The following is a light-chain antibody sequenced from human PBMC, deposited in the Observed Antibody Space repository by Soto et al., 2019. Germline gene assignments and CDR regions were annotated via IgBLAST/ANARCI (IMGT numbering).Light chain of an antibody. Sequence: QSVLTQPPSVSGAPGQRVTISCTGSSSNIGADYHVHWCQQLPGTAPKLLIYGNSNRPSGVPDRFSGSKSGTSASLAITGLQAEDEADYYCQSYDSSLSGVVFGGGTKLTVL. CDR2: GNS. J-gene: IGLJ2*01. CDR1: SSNIGADYH. CDR3: QSYDSSLSGVV. V-gene: IGLV1-40*01.